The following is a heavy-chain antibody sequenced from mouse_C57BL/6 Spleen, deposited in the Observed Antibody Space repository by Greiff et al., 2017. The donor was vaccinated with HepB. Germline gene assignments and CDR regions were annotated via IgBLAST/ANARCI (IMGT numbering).Heavy chain of an antibody. V-gene: IGHV3-6*01. CDR3: ARDVITTVVATGMDY. Sequence: VQLKESGPGLVKPSQSLSLTCSVTGYSITSGYYWNWIRQFPGNKLEWMGYISYDGSNNYNPSLKNRISITRDTSKNQFFLKLNSVTTEDTATYYCARDVITTVVATGMDYWGQGTSVTVSS. D-gene: IGHD1-1*01. CDR2: ISYDGSN. J-gene: IGHJ4*01. CDR1: GYSITSGYY.